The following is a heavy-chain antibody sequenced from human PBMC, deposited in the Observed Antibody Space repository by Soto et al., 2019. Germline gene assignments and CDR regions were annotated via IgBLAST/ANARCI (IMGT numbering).Heavy chain of an antibody. V-gene: IGHV3-23*01. D-gene: IGHD6-13*01. CDR2: IFGGGGDT. CDR1: GFTFSNYA. J-gene: IGHJ4*02. Sequence: EVQLLESGGGLVQPGGSLRLSCAVSGFTFSNYAVGWVRQAPGMGLEWVSSIFGGGGDTYYTDSVKGRCTISRDSSENTVFLQMNSLRAEDTALYYCAKYGSKSSPHYLDYWGQGTLVTVSS. CDR3: AKYGSKSSPHYLDY.